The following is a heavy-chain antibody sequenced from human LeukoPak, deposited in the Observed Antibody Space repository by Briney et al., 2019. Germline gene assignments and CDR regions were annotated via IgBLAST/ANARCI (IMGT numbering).Heavy chain of an antibody. D-gene: IGHD2-2*01. J-gene: IGHJ6*03. Sequence: ASVKVSCKASGYTFTGYYMHWVRQAPGQGLEWMGWINPNSGGTNYAQKFQGRVTMTRDTSISTAYMELSRLRSDDTAVYYCARNQWSSTGVMDVWGKGTTVTASS. CDR2: INPNSGGT. CDR1: GYTFTGYY. CDR3: ARNQWSSTGVMDV. V-gene: IGHV1-2*02.